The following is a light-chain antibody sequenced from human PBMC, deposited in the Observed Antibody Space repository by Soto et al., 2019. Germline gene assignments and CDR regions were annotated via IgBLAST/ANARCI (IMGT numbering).Light chain of an antibody. CDR2: DAS. J-gene: IGKJ1*01. V-gene: IGKV1-5*01. CDR3: QQYNSYST. Sequence: DIQMTLSPSTLSASVGRRFTITCLASQSISSWLAWYHQKPAQAPNALIYDASSLESGVPSRFTGSGSGTEFTLPIRIMKAEDFASYYCQQYNSYSTFCQGTNVDIK. CDR1: QSISSW.